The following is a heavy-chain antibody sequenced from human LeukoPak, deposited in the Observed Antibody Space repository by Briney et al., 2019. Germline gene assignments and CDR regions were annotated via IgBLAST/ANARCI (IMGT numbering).Heavy chain of an antibody. CDR3: ARGGGYYYDGSGYDY. CDR2: INHSGST. CDR1: GGSFSGYY. D-gene: IGHD3-22*01. V-gene: IGHV4-34*01. Sequence: SETLSLTCAVYGGSFSGYYWSWIRQPPGKGLEWIGEINHSGSTNYNPSLKSRVTISVDTSKNQFSLKLSSVTAADTAVYYCARGGGYYYDGSGYDYWGQGTLVTVSS. J-gene: IGHJ4*02.